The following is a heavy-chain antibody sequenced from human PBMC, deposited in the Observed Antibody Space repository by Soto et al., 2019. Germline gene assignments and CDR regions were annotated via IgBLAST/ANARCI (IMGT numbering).Heavy chain of an antibody. D-gene: IGHD2-2*01. CDR1: GGTFSSYA. V-gene: IGHV1-69*13. Sequence: GASVKVSCKASGGTFSSYAISWVRQAPGQGLEWMGGIIPIFGTANYAQKFQGRVTITADESTSTAYMELSSLRSEDTAVYYCARVSSWYCISTSCYEVGYYYYGMDVWGQGTTVTVSS. CDR2: IIPIFGTA. J-gene: IGHJ6*02. CDR3: ARVSSWYCISTSCYEVGYYYYGMDV.